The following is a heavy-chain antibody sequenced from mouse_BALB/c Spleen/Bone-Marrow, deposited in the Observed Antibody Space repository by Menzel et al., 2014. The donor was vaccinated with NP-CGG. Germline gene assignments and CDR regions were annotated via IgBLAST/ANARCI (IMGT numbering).Heavy chain of an antibody. CDR3: ARSYGSSPFDY. CDR2: IDPANGNT. Sequence: EVQGVESGAELVKPGASVKLSCTASGFNIKDTYMHWVKQRPEQGLEWIGRIDPANGNTKYDPKFQGKATITADTSSNTAYLQLSSLTSEDTAVYYCARSYGSSPFDYWDQGTTLTVSS. V-gene: IGHV14-3*02. D-gene: IGHD1-1*01. J-gene: IGHJ2*01. CDR1: GFNIKDTY.